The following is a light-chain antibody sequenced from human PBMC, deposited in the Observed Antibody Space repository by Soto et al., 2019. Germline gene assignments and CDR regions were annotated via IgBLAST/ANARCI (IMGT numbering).Light chain of an antibody. CDR2: DAS. J-gene: IGKJ1*01. CDR3: QPRNHWHT. Sequence: EVVLTQSPATLSLSPGERATLSCRASQSVDRYLAWYQQKPGQAPRLLIYDASNRATGIPARFSGSGSGTDFTLTISSLEPEDFAVYYCQPRNHWHTFGQGTKVEVK. V-gene: IGKV3-11*01. CDR1: QSVDRY.